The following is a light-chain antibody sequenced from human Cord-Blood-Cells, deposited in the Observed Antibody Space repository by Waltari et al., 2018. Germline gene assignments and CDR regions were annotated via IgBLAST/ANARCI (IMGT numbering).Light chain of an antibody. V-gene: IGKV3-20*01. CDR1: QSVSNRY. CDR3: EQYGSLQVN. J-gene: IGKJ4*01. Sequence: EIVVTQSPCTLSFSPGVRATLSCRASQSVSNRYLAWYQQKPVQAPRLLIYGASSSATGIPDRFSGSGSGTDFTLNSSRLEPDDFVVYCCEQYGSLQVNLGGGTTVEIK. CDR2: GAS.